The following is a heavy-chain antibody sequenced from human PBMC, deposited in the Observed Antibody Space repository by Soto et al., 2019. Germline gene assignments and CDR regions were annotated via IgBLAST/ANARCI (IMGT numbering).Heavy chain of an antibody. CDR2: TYYRSKWYN. CDR3: ARDEYGDIYF. CDR1: GDRVSSNRAA. D-gene: IGHD4-17*01. Sequence: SQTLSVTCAISGDRVSSNRAAWNWIRQSPSRGLECLRRTYYRSKWYNDYSASVKSRITINEDTSKTQFSLQLISVNPEDTAVNDHARDEYGDIYFWGQEPLATV. J-gene: IGHJ4*02. V-gene: IGHV6-1*01.